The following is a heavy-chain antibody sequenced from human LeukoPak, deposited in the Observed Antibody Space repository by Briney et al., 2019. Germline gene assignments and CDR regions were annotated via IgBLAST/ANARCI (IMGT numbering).Heavy chain of an antibody. Sequence: SETLSLTCNVSGDTINSGGFYWNWIRQPPGKGLEWIAYIHQSGITVSNPSLKSRLTLSLDASKNQFSLRLTSVTVADTAVYYCARDLEYCSTTSCFTWGQGTLVTVSS. J-gene: IGHJ5*02. CDR1: GDTINSGGFY. V-gene: IGHV4-30-2*01. CDR3: ARDLEYCSTTSCFT. D-gene: IGHD2-2*01. CDR2: IHQSGIT.